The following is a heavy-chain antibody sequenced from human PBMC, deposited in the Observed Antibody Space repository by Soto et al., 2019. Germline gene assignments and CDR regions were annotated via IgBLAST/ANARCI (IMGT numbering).Heavy chain of an antibody. Sequence: GGSLRLSCAASGFTFSSCSMHWVRQAPGKGLVWVSRINSDGSGASYADFVEGRFTISRDNAKNTVYFQMNSLREEDTAVYYCIRDYGEAGSTNAFDIWGQGTMVTVS. D-gene: IGHD3-10*01. CDR3: IRDYGEAGSTNAFDI. V-gene: IGHV3-74*01. J-gene: IGHJ3*02. CDR1: GFTFSSCS. CDR2: INSDGSGA.